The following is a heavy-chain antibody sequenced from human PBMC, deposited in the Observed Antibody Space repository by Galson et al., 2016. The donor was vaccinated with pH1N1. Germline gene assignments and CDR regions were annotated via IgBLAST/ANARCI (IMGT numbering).Heavy chain of an antibody. CDR2: IYPRDSDT. CDR1: GYTFTDYW. Sequence: QSGAEVKKSGESLKISCEASGYTFTDYWIGWVRQTPGTGLEWIGIIYPRDSDTRYRPSFQVHVTFSADESISSAYLQWSSLKASDSGIYYRARADPSGFYSHWGQGTLVTVSS. V-gene: IGHV5-51*01. CDR3: ARADPSGFYSH. D-gene: IGHD3-22*01. J-gene: IGHJ4*02.